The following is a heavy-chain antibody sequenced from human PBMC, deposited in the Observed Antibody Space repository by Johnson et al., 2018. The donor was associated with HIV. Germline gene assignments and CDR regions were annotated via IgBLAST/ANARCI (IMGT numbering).Heavy chain of an antibody. CDR2: IYSGGST. CDR3: ARADRDSGTYHDAFDI. Sequence: VQLVESGGGLIQPGGSLRLSCAASGFTVSSNYMSWVRQAPGQGLEWVSVIYSGGSTYYADSVKGRFTISRDNSKNTLYLQMNSLTVEDTALYYCARADRDSGTYHDAFDIWGQGTMVTVSS. D-gene: IGHD1-26*01. J-gene: IGHJ3*02. CDR1: GFTVSSNY. V-gene: IGHV3-53*01.